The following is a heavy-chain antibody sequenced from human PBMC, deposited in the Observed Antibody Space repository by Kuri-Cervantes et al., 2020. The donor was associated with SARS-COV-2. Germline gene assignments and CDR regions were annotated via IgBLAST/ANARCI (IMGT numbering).Heavy chain of an antibody. CDR3: ARLEVNAYNWNYAPYFDY. J-gene: IGHJ4*02. CDR2: IYYSGST. Sequence: ESLKISCTVSGGSVSSGSYYWSWIRQPPGKGLEWIGSIYYSGSTYYNPSLKSRVTISVDTSKNQFSLKLSSVTAADTAVYYCARLEVNAYNWNYAPYFDYWGQGTLVTVSS. V-gene: IGHV4-39*01. D-gene: IGHD1-7*01. CDR1: GGSVSSGSYY.